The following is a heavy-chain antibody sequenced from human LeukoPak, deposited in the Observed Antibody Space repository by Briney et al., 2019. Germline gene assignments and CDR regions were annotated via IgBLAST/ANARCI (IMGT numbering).Heavy chain of an antibody. D-gene: IGHD3-3*01. CDR3: ARARFLEWLSSHTDAFDI. Sequence: SETLSLTCAVYGGSFSGYYWGWIRQPPGKGLEWIGEINHSGSTSYNPSLKSRVTISVDTSKNQFSLKLSSVTAADTAVYYCARARFLEWLSSHTDAFDIWGQGTMVTVSS. CDR2: INHSGST. V-gene: IGHV4-34*01. CDR1: GGSFSGYY. J-gene: IGHJ3*02.